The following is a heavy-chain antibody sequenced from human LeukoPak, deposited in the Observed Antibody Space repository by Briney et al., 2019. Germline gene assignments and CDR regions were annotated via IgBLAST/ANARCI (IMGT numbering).Heavy chain of an antibody. J-gene: IGHJ4*02. CDR3: ARHLDGGEN. V-gene: IGHV3-48*03. CDR1: GFTFRSCE. Sequence: GGSLRLSCAASGFTFRSCELSWVRQAPAKGLEWVSYISSSGGIIYYADSVKGRFTISRDNAKSSLYLQMNSLRAEDTAIYYCARHLDGGENWGQGTLVTVSS. CDR2: ISSSGGII.